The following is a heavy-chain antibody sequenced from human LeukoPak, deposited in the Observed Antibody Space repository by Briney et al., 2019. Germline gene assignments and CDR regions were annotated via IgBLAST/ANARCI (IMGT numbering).Heavy chain of an antibody. D-gene: IGHD1-7*01. J-gene: IGHJ4*02. V-gene: IGHV4-4*07. CDR1: GGSITSYY. Sequence: SETLALTCTVSGGSITSYYWSWIRQPAGKGLEWIGRIYTSGSTSYNPSLKSRVTMSVDTSRNQFSLKLSSATAADTAVYYCAGVGAGTTRWGQGTLVTVSS. CDR3: AGVGAGTTR. CDR2: IYTSGST.